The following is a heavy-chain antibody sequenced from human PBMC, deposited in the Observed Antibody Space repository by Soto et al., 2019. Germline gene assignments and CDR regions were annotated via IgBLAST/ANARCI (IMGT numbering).Heavy chain of an antibody. J-gene: IGHJ4*02. V-gene: IGHV1-18*01. CDR3: ARDRGSYALDY. D-gene: IGHD1-26*01. CDR1: GYTFTIYG. Sequence: QVPLVQSGAEVKKPGASVKVSCKASGYTFTIYGISGVRQAPGQGLEWRGWMSAHNGNTNYAQKLQDSVTMTTDTFPSTAYMELMSMRSDDTAVYYCARDRGSYALDYLGQGTLVTVS. CDR2: MSAHNGNT.